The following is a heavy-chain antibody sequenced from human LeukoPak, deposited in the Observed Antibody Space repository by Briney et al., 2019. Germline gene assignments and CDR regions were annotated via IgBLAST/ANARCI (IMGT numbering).Heavy chain of an antibody. CDR1: GFTFSSYG. V-gene: IGHV3-30*03. CDR3: ARVQDSRRGYSYGYFDY. Sequence: GGSLRLSCTASGFTFSSYGMHWVRQAPGKGLEWVAVISYDGSYISHADSVKGRFTISRDNSKNTLYLQMNSLRAEDTAVYYCARVQDSRRGYSYGYFDYWGQGTLVTVSS. D-gene: IGHD5-18*01. CDR2: ISYDGSYI. J-gene: IGHJ4*02.